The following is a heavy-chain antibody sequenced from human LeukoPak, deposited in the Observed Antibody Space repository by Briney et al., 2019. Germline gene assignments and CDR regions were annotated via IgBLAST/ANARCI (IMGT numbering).Heavy chain of an antibody. J-gene: IGHJ4*02. Sequence: SVKVSCKASGGTFSSYAISWLRQAPGQGLEWMGGIIPIFGTANYAQKFQGRVTITADESTSTAYMELSSLRSEDTAVYYCARDTYYDSSGYYYHYYWGQGTLVTVSS. CDR3: ARDTYYDSSGYYYHYY. V-gene: IGHV1-69*13. CDR1: GGTFSSYA. CDR2: IIPIFGTA. D-gene: IGHD3-22*01.